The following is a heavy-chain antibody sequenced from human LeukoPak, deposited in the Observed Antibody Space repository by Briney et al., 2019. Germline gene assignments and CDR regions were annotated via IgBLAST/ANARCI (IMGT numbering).Heavy chain of an antibody. CDR3: ARAGYSNRWDGVDY. J-gene: IGHJ4*02. D-gene: IGHD2/OR15-2a*01. CDR1: GYTFTNYW. V-gene: IGHV5-51*01. CDR2: IYPGDSDT. Sequence: GESLKISCKGSGYTFTNYWIGWVRQMPGKGLEFMGIIYPGDSDTRHSPSFQGQVTISVDKSINTAYLQWSSLKASDSAMYYCARAGYSNRWDGVDYWGQGTLVTVSS.